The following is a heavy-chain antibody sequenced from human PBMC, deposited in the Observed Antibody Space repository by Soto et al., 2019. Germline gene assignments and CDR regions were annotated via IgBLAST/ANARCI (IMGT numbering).Heavy chain of an antibody. J-gene: IGHJ5*02. CDR2: IYSSGNT. Sequence: SETLSLTCSVSGGTISGYYWTWIRQPAGKGLEWIGRIYSSGNTKYNPSLQSRVTMSLDTSNNQFSLRLTSVTAANTAVYYCARGQRFSDWFDPWGQGTLVTVSS. V-gene: IGHV4-4*07. D-gene: IGHD3-3*01. CDR1: GGTISGYY. CDR3: ARGQRFSDWFDP.